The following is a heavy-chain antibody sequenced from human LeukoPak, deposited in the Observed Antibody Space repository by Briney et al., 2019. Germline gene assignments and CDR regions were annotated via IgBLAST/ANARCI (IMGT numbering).Heavy chain of an antibody. D-gene: IGHD4-17*01. Sequence: PSETLSLTCTVSGDSITRGTYYWNWIRQPAGKGLEWIGRIHTSSRVNYNPSLKSGVTISIDTSRNLVSLRLTSVTAADAAVYYCARDRGNGDYGDYFDSWGQGTLVSVSS. CDR1: GDSITRGTYY. V-gene: IGHV4-61*02. CDR3: ARDRGNGDYGDYFDS. J-gene: IGHJ4*02. CDR2: IHTSSRV.